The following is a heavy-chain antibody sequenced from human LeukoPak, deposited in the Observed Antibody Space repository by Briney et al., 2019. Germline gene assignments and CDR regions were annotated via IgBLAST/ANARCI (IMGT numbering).Heavy chain of an antibody. J-gene: IGHJ5*02. CDR2: ISAYNGNT. CDR1: GYTFTSYG. V-gene: IGHV1-18*01. Sequence: ASVKVSCKASGYTFTSYGISWVRQAPGHGLEWMGWISAYNGNTNYAQKLQGRVTVTTDTSTSTAYMELRSLRSDDTAVYYCARLVGAQGYNWFDPWGQGTLVTVSS. D-gene: IGHD1-26*01. CDR3: ARLVGAQGYNWFDP.